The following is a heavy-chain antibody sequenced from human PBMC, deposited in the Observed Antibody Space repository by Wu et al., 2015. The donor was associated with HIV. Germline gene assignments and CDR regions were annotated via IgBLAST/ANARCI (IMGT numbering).Heavy chain of an antibody. CDR2: VIPIFKAA. Sequence: QVQLMQSGAEVKKPGSSVKVSCKASGTTFISYAINWVRQAPGQGLEWLGGVIPIFKAANYAQRFQGKLTITADDSTNTAFMYLSSLRSEDTAVYYCARGPFPRSQYFGYFDYWGQGTLVIVSS. V-gene: IGHV1-69*12. CDR1: GTTFISYA. CDR3: ARGPFPRSQYFGYFDY. D-gene: IGHD2/OR15-2a*01. J-gene: IGHJ4*02.